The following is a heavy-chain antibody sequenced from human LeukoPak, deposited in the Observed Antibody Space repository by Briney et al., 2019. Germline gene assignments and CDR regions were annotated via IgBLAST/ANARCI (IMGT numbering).Heavy chain of an antibody. V-gene: IGHV3-74*01. J-gene: IGHJ4*02. CDR1: GFTFSSYA. Sequence: GGSLRLSCAASGFTFSSYAMSWVRQAPGKGLVWVSRINSDGSSTSYADSVKGRFTISRDNAKNTLYLQMNSLRAEDTAVYYCARDRYGAVAGHGGFDYWGQGTLVTVSS. CDR3: ARDRYGAVAGHGGFDY. D-gene: IGHD6-19*01. CDR2: INSDGSST.